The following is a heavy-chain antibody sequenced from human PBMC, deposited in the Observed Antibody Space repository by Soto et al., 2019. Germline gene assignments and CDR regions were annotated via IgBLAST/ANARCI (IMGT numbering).Heavy chain of an antibody. CDR1: GYTFTGYY. D-gene: IGHD3-10*01. J-gene: IGHJ6*02. V-gene: IGHV1-2*02. CDR3: ARGNYYGSRAFYGMHX. Sequence: VSVKVSCKASGYTFTGYYMHWVRQAPGQGLEWMGWINPNSGGTNYAQKFQGSVTMTRDTSISTAYMELSRLRSDDTAVYYCARGNYYGSRAFYGMHXWGQGTTVTVS. CDR2: INPNSGGT.